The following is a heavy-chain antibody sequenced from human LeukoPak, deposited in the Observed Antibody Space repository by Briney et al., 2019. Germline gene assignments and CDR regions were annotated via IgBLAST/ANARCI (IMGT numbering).Heavy chain of an antibody. CDR3: ARDSGGLYCSSTSCYIDEYFQH. CDR2: IGPNNGNT. Sequence: ASVKVSCKASTYTFITYGVAWVRQAPGQGLEWMGWIGPNNGNTNYAQNLQGRVTMTTDTSTDTAYMELRSLRSDDTAVYYCARDSGGLYCSSTSCYIDEYFQHWGQGTLVTVSS. J-gene: IGHJ1*01. D-gene: IGHD2-2*02. V-gene: IGHV1-18*01. CDR1: TYTFITYG.